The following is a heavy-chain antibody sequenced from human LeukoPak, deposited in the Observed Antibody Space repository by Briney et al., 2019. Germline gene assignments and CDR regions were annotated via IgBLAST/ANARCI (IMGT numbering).Heavy chain of an antibody. J-gene: IGHJ4*02. V-gene: IGHV3-66*01. Sequence: GGSLRLSCAASGFSVSSNYMSWVRQAPGKGLECLSVIYSGGSEYYADSVKGRFTISRDTFKNRLYLQMNSLRAEDTAVYYCARDMAGDYYDSGSFGYFDYWGQGTLVTVSS. D-gene: IGHD3-22*01. CDR3: ARDMAGDYYDSGSFGYFDY. CDR2: IYSGGSE. CDR1: GFSVSSNY.